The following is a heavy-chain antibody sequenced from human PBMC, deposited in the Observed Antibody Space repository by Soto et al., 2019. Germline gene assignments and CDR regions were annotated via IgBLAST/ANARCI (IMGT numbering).Heavy chain of an antibody. Sequence: QVQLVQSGAEVKKPGASVKVSCKASGDTYTSYYIHWVRQAPGQGLGWMGTFNPSGGGTFYAQKFQGRVTITADESTNTAYMELSSLRSEDTAIYYCARGGSGYTWFNEFWGQGTLVTVSS. CDR1: GDTYTSYY. CDR2: FNPSGGGT. CDR3: ARGGSGYTWFNEF. D-gene: IGHD3-22*01. J-gene: IGHJ4*02. V-gene: IGHV1-46*01.